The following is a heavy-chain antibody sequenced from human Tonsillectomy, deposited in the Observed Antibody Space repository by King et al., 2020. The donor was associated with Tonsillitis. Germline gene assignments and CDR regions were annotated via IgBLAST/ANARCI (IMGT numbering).Heavy chain of an antibody. CDR1: GFTFSTYG. J-gene: IGHJ4*02. Sequence: HVQLVESGGGVVQPGGSLRLSCAASGFTFSTYGMHWVHQAPGKGLEWVAFIRYDGSNKYYADSVKGRFTISRDNSKNTLYLQMNSLRAEDTAMYYCAKDWGIVGATTPDYWGQGTLLTVSS. D-gene: IGHD1-26*01. V-gene: IGHV3-30*02. CDR2: IRYDGSNK. CDR3: AKDWGIVGATTPDY.